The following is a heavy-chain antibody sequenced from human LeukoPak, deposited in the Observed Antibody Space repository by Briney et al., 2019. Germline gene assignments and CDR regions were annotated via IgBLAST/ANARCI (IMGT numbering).Heavy chain of an antibody. V-gene: IGHV4-34*01. CDR3: ARGFRVCSSTSCYSWFDP. CDR2: INHSGST. CDR1: GGSFSGYY. D-gene: IGHD2-2*01. Sequence: PSETLSLTCAVYGGSFSGYYWSWIRQPPGKGLEWIGEINHSGSTNYNPSLKSRVTISVDTSKNQFSLKLSSVTAADTAVYYCARGFRVCSSTSCYSWFDPWGQGTLVTVSS. J-gene: IGHJ5*02.